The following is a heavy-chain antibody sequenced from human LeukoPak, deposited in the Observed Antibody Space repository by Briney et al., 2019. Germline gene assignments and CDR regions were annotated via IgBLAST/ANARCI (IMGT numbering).Heavy chain of an antibody. CDR3: ARARRWLQYPLDY. J-gene: IGHJ4*02. D-gene: IGHD5-24*01. Sequence: PSETLSLTCAVYGGSFSGHYWSWIRQPPGKGLEWIGEIHHSGSTNYNPSLKSRVTISVDTSKNQFSLKLSSVTAADAAVYYCARARRWLQYPLDYWGQGTLVTVSS. CDR1: GGSFSGHY. CDR2: IHHSGST. V-gene: IGHV4-34*01.